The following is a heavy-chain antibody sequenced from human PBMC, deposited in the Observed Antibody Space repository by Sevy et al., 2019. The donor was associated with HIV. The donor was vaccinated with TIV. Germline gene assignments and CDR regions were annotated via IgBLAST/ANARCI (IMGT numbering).Heavy chain of an antibody. CDR3: ARGPYSSGLRFDF. D-gene: IGHD3-22*01. CDR1: GFSLSDYA. Sequence: GGSLRLSCVASGFSLSDYAMHWVRQGPDKGLAWVAVILFDGGNTYYSDAVEGRFTISRDNSKNTVFLQMNSLSPDDTALYYCARGPYSSGLRFDFWGQGTLVTVSS. J-gene: IGHJ4*02. CDR2: ILFDGGNT. V-gene: IGHV3-30-3*01.